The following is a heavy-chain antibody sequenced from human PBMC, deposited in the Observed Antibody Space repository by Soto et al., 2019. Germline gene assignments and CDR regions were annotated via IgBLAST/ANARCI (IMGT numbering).Heavy chain of an antibody. Sequence: QVQLQQWGAGLLKPSETLSLTCAVYGGFVTSGSYYWSWIRQPPGKGLEWIGEMSHSGGTHFNPSLKIRVTLSVDTSKNHFTLKMSSVTAAATALYYCARVERGTATTVVDAFDIWGPGTMVTVSS. D-gene: IGHD1-1*01. CDR1: GGFVTSGSYY. J-gene: IGHJ3*02. CDR3: ARVERGTATTVVDAFDI. V-gene: IGHV4-34*01. CDR2: MSHSGGT.